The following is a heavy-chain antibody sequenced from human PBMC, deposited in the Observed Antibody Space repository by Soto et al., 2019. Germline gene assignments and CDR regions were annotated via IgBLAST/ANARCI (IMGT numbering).Heavy chain of an antibody. D-gene: IGHD4-4*01. CDR3: ATQSYSNSGAYYYYAMDV. V-gene: IGHV4-31*03. CDR2: IYYSGST. J-gene: IGHJ6*02. CDR1: GGSISSGGYY. Sequence: PSETLSLTCTVSGGSISSGGYYWSWIRQHPGKGLEWIGYIYYSGSTYYNPSLKSRVTISVDTSKNQLSLKLSSVTAADTAVYFCATQSYSNSGAYYYYAMDVWGQGTTVTVSS.